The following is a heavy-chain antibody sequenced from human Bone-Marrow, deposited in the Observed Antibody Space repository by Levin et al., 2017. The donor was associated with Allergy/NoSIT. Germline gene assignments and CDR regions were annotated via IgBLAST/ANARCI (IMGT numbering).Heavy chain of an antibody. Sequence: GGSLRLSCAASGFTVSRNYMNWVRQAPGKGLEWVSLIYSDGSTHYADSVRGRFTISRDNSKNTLFLQRTSLRVDVTAVYYCASNADFGYWGQGTLVTVSS. V-gene: IGHV3-53*01. CDR1: GFTVSRNY. J-gene: IGHJ4*02. CDR2: IYSDGST. CDR3: ASNADFGY.